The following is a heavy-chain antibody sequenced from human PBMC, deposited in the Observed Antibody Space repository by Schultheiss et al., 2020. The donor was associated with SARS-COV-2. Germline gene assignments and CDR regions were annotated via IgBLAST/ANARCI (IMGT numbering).Heavy chain of an antibody. CDR2: IYHSGST. J-gene: IGHJ4*02. Sequence: SETLSLTCAVSGASISSSNWWSWVRQPPGKGLEWIGEIYHSGSTNYNPSLKSRVTISVDKSKNQFSLKLSSVTAADTAVYYCARGLRYYDILTGYYTPFSNFDYWGQGTLVTVSS. CDR1: GASISSSNW. D-gene: IGHD3-9*01. V-gene: IGHV4-4*02. CDR3: ARGLRYYDILTGYYTPFSNFDY.